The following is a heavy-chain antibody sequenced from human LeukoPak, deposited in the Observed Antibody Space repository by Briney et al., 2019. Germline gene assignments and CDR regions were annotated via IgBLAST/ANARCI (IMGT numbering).Heavy chain of an antibody. CDR1: GYTFTGYY. J-gene: IGHJ4*02. V-gene: IGHV1-2*02. CDR3: ARDLGYGDYPHDY. Sequence: ASVKVSCKASGYTFTGYYMHRVRQAPGQGLEWMGWINPNSGGTNYAQKFQGRVTMTRDTSISTAYMELSRLRSDDTAVYYCARDLGYGDYPHDYWGQGTLVTVSS. D-gene: IGHD4-17*01. CDR2: INPNSGGT.